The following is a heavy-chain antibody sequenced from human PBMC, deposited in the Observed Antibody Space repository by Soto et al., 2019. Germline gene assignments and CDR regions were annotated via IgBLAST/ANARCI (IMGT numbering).Heavy chain of an antibody. CDR1: GGSISSGGYS. J-gene: IGHJ5*02. V-gene: IGHV4-30-2*01. D-gene: IGHD6-13*01. CDR3: AVGIAAAGTRWFDP. Sequence: SETLSLTCAVSGGSISSGGYSWSWIRQPPGKGLEWIGYIYHSGSTYYNPSLKSRVTISVDRSKNQFSLKLSSVTAADTAVYYCAVGIAAAGTRWFDPWGQGTLVTVSS. CDR2: IYHSGST.